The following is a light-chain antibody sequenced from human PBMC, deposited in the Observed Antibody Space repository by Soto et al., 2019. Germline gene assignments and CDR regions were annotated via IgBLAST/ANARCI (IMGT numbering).Light chain of an antibody. Sequence: QSVLTQPASVSGSPGQSITISCTGTSSDVGGYNYVSWYQQHPGKAPKLMIYDVSNRPSGVSNRFSGSKSGNTASLTISGLQAEHEADYYCSSYTSSSIYVFGTGTKVTVL. CDR2: DVS. CDR1: SSDVGGYNY. J-gene: IGLJ1*01. CDR3: SSYTSSSIYV. V-gene: IGLV2-14*01.